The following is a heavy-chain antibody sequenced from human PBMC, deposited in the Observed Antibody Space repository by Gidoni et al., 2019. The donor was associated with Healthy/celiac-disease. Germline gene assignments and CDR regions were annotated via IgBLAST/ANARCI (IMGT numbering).Heavy chain of an antibody. J-gene: IGHJ2*01. V-gene: IGHV1-69*04. D-gene: IGHD2-8*01. CDR3: AREKESVLRVYATLFDL. Sequence: QVQLVQSGAAVKKPGSSVKVSCKASGGTFSSYAISWVRQAPGQGLEWMGRIIPILGIANYAQKFQGRVTISADKSTSTAYMELSSLRYEDTAVYYCAREKESVLRVYATLFDLWGRGTLVTVCS. CDR1: GGTFSSYA. CDR2: IIPILGIA.